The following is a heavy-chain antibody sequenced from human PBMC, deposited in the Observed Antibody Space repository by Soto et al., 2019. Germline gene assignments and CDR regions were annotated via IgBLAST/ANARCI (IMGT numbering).Heavy chain of an antibody. Sequence: PGGSLRLSCAASGFTFSSYAMHWVRQAPGKGLEWVAVISYDGSNKYYADSVKGRFTISRDNSKNTLYLQMNSLRAEDTAVYYCARDSGFLEWLLYSPFDYWGQGTLVTVSS. V-gene: IGHV3-30-3*01. CDR3: ARDSGFLEWLLYSPFDY. J-gene: IGHJ4*02. CDR1: GFTFSSYA. CDR2: ISYDGSNK. D-gene: IGHD3-3*01.